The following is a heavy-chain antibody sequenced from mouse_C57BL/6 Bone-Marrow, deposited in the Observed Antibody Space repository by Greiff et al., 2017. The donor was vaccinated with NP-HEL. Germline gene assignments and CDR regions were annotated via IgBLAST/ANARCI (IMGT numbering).Heavy chain of an antibody. CDR3: ARRSDYDGFDY. Sequence: EVKLMESGGDLLKPGGSRKLSCAASGFTFSSFGMSWVRRTPDRRLEGVATISSGGSYTYYPDSVKGRFTISRDNAKNTLYLQMSSLKSEDTAMYYCARRSDYDGFDYWGQGTTLTVSS. CDR2: ISSGGSYT. J-gene: IGHJ2*01. V-gene: IGHV5-6*02. D-gene: IGHD2-4*01. CDR1: GFTFSSFG.